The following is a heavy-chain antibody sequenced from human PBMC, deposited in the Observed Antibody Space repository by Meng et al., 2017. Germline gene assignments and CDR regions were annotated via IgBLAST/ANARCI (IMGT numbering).Heavy chain of an antibody. Sequence: QGELVPAGAGVKKTWASVEVACKASGYPFSSYAISWVRQAPGQGLEWMGGIIPIFGTANYAQKFQGRVTITTDESTSTAYMELISLRSEDTAVYYCARGGIAAALPWFDPWGQGTLVTVSS. CDR2: IIPIFGTA. D-gene: IGHD6-13*01. J-gene: IGHJ5*02. CDR3: ARGGIAAALPWFDP. V-gene: IGHV1-69*05. CDR1: GYPFSSYA.